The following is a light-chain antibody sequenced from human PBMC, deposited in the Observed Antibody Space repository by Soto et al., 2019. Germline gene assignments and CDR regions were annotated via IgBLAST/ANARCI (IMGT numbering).Light chain of an antibody. CDR3: TSYTTSSTVV. Sequence: QSVLTQPASVSGSLGQSITISCTGTRSDIGIYDLVSWYQQHPGKAPQLMIYDVTNRPSGVSNRFSGSKSGNTASLTISGLQAEDEADNYCTSYTTSSTVVIGGGTKVTVL. CDR1: RSDIGIYDL. CDR2: DVT. J-gene: IGLJ2*01. V-gene: IGLV2-14*03.